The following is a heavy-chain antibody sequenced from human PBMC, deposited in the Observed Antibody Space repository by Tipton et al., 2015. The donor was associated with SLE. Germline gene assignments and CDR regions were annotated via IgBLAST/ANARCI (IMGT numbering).Heavy chain of an antibody. J-gene: IGHJ3*02. CDR2: INHSGST. CDR3: ARSYGSGSGAFDI. CDR1: GGSFSGYY. V-gene: IGHV4-34*01. D-gene: IGHD3-10*01. Sequence: TLSLTCAVYGGSFSGYYWSWFRQPPGKGLGWIGEINHSGSTNYNPSLKSRVTISVDTSKNQFSLKLSSVTAADTAVYYCARSYGSGSGAFDICGQGTMVTVSS.